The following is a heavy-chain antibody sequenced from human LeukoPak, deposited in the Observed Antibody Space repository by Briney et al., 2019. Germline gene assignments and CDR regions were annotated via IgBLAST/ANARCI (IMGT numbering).Heavy chain of an antibody. J-gene: IGHJ6*02. CDR2: FDPEDGET. Sequence: ASVKVSCKVSGYTLTELAMHWVRQAPGKGLEWMGGFDPEDGETIYAQKFQGRVTMTEDTSTDTAYMELSSLRSEDTAVYYCALTTFGYSSGWTDYYYYGMDVWGQGTTVTVSS. CDR1: GYTLTELA. D-gene: IGHD6-19*01. V-gene: IGHV1-24*01. CDR3: ALTTFGYSSGWTDYYYYGMDV.